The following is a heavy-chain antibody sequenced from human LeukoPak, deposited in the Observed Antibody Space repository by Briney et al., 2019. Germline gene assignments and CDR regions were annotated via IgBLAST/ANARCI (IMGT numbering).Heavy chain of an antibody. J-gene: IGHJ4*02. D-gene: IGHD1-26*01. Sequence: SETLSLTCTVSGGSISTYYWSWIRQSAGKGLEWIGRIYTSGSTNYNPSLKSRVTMSVDTSKNQFSLRLTSVTAADTAVHYCAREGPRSSGDFDYWGQGTLVSVSS. CDR1: GGSISTYY. CDR2: IYTSGST. V-gene: IGHV4-4*07. CDR3: AREGPRSSGDFDY.